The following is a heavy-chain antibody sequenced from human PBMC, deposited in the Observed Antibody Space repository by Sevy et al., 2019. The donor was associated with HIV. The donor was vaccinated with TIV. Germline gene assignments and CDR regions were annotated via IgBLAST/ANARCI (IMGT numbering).Heavy chain of an antibody. CDR2: ISGSGDST. V-gene: IGHV3-23*01. CDR3: AKDAAIRRPLTGTDY. Sequence: GGSLRLSCAASGITFSSYAMTWVRQAPGKGLQWVSAISGSGDSTYYADSVKGRFTISRDNSKNTLYLQMNSLRAEDTAVYYCAKDAAIRRPLTGTDYWAKGTLLTVSS. D-gene: IGHD6-13*01. CDR1: GITFSSYA. J-gene: IGHJ4*02.